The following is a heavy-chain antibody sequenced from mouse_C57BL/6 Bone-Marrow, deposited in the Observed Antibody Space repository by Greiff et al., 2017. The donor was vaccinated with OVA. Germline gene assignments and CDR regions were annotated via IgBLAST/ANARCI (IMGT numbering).Heavy chain of an antibody. J-gene: IGHJ1*03. V-gene: IGHV3-5*01. CDR3: ARDNGSSYVYFDV. CDR1: AFPSTGNYR. CDR2: IYYRGTI. Sequence: EVKLQESGPGLVKPSQTVFLTCPVTAFPSTGNYRWSWIRQFPGNNLEWIGYIYYRGTITYNPSLTRRTTITRDTPKNQFFLEMNSLTAEDTATYYCARDNGSSYVYFDVWGTGTTVTVSS. D-gene: IGHD1-1*01.